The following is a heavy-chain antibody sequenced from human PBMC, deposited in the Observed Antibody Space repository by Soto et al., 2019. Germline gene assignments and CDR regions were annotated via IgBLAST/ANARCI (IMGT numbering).Heavy chain of an antibody. V-gene: IGHV3-23*01. Sequence: GGSLRLSCAASGFTFSSYAMSWVRQAPGKGLEWVSAISGSGGSTYYADSVKGRFTISRDNSKNTLYLQMNSLRAEDTAVYYCAKSPHNIVVVVAASFVFDYWGQGTLVTVSS. J-gene: IGHJ4*02. CDR3: AKSPHNIVVVVAASFVFDY. D-gene: IGHD2-15*01. CDR2: ISGSGGST. CDR1: GFTFSSYA.